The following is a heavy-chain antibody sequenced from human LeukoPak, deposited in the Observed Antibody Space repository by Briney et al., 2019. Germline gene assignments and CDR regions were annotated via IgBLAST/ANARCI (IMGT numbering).Heavy chain of an antibody. J-gene: IGHJ4*02. CDR2: IYYSGST. Sequence: SETLSLTCTVSGGSISSYYWSWIRQPPGKGLEWIGYIYYSGSTNYNPSLKSRVTISVDTSKNQFSLKLSSVTAADTAVYYCARVTGVVAALRWDQGTLVTVSS. CDR3: ARVTGVVAALR. CDR1: GGSISSYY. V-gene: IGHV4-59*08. D-gene: IGHD2-15*01.